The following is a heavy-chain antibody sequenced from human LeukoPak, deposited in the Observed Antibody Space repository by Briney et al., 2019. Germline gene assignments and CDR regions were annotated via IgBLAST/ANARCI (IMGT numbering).Heavy chain of an antibody. J-gene: IGHJ5*02. D-gene: IGHD2-21*01. CDR2: IQSGGST. CDR1: GFTVSSSS. CDR3: EDGIRDNWYDP. V-gene: IGHV3-66*01. Sequence: GGSLRLSCAAFGFTVSSSSMSWVRRAPGKGLEWVSVIQSGGSTYYADSVKGRFTISRDNSKNTLYPQMNSLRADDTFFFQAEDGIRDNWYDPWGQGTLVTVSS.